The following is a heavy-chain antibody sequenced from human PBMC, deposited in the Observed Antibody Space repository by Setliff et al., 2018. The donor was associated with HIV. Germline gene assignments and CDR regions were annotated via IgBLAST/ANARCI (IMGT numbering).Heavy chain of an antibody. CDR2: INHGGSA. V-gene: IGHV4-34*01. J-gene: IGHJ4*02. CDR1: NGSFSAYY. CDR3: ALLEVLLIVGTPPPI. D-gene: IGHD1-26*01. Sequence: PSETLSLTCAVYNGSFSAYYWAWIRQPPGKGLEWIGEINHGGSATYNPSLTGRVGISVDTSKNQFSLKMIAVTAADAAVYYCALLEVLLIVGTPPPIWGQGTLVTVSS.